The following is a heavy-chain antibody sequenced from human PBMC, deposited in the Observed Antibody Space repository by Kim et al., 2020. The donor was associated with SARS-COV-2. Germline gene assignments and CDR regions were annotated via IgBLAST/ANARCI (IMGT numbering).Heavy chain of an antibody. Sequence: SVKVSCKASGGTFSSYAISWVRQAPGQGLEWMGGIIPIFGTANYAQKFQGRVTITADESTSTAYMELSSLRSEDTAVYYCARRASFGGVIGYFDYWGQGTLVTVSS. J-gene: IGHJ4*02. CDR3: ARRASFGGVIGYFDY. D-gene: IGHD3-16*02. CDR2: IIPIFGTA. CDR1: GGTFSSYA. V-gene: IGHV1-69*13.